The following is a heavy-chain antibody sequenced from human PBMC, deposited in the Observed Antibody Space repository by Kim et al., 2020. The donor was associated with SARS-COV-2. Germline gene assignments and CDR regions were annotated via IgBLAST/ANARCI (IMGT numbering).Heavy chain of an antibody. V-gene: IGHV3-7*03. CDR1: GFTFSSYW. CDR2: IKQDGSEK. J-gene: IGHJ6*02. D-gene: IGHD2-2*01. Sequence: GGSLRLSCAASGFTFSSYWMSWVRQAPGKGLEWVANIKQDGSEKYYVDSVKGRFTISRDNAKNSLYLQMNSLRAEDTAVYYCARDSVVVPAASSGAAAANSVYYDYYGMDVWGQGTTVTVSS. CDR3: ARDSVVVPAASSGAAAANSVYYDYYGMDV.